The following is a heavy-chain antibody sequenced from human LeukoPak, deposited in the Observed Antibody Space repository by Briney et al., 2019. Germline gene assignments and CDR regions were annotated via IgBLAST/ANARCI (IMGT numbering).Heavy chain of an antibody. D-gene: IGHD5-24*01. CDR2: INPNSGGT. J-gene: IGHJ3*02. CDR1: GYTFTGYY. Sequence: GASVKVSCKASGYTFTGYYMHWVRQAPGQGLEWMGWINPNSGGTNYAQKFQGRVTMTRDTSISTAYMELSRLRSDDTAVYYCARDILTIAQRDDAFDIWGQGTMVTVSS. CDR3: ARDILTIAQRDDAFDI. V-gene: IGHV1-2*02.